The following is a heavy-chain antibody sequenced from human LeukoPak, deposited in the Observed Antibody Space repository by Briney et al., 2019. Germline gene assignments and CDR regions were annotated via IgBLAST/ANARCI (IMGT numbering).Heavy chain of an antibody. J-gene: IGHJ6*02. CDR2: ISYDGSNK. D-gene: IGHD7-27*01. CDR3: AKAQLGPGAYGMYV. Sequence: GGSLRLSCAASGFTFSSYGMHWVRQAPGKGLEWVAVISYDGSNKYYADSVKGRFTISRDNSKNTLYLQMNSLRAEDTAVYYCAKAQLGPGAYGMYVWGQGTTVTVSS. CDR1: GFTFSSYG. V-gene: IGHV3-30*18.